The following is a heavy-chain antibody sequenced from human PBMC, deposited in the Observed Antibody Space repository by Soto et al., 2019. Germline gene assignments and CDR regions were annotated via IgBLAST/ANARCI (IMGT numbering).Heavy chain of an antibody. CDR3: AKRGYELVPFNRYYYYYYMDV. J-gene: IGHJ6*03. Sequence: PGGSLRLSCAASGFTFDDYAMHWVRQAPGKGLEWVSGISWNSGSIGYADSVKGRFTISRDNAKNSLYLQMNSLRAEDTALYYCAKRGYELVPFNRYYYYYYMDVWGKGTTVTVSS. D-gene: IGHD6-13*01. CDR1: GFTFDDYA. V-gene: IGHV3-9*01. CDR2: ISWNSGSI.